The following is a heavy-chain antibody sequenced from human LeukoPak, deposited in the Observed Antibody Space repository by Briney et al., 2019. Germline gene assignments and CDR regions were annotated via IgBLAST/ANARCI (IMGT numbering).Heavy chain of an antibody. CDR2: IYYSGST. J-gene: IGHJ4*02. V-gene: IGHV4-39*07. D-gene: IGHD3-10*01. Sequence: SETLSLTCTVSGGSISSSSYYWGWIRQPPGKGLEWIGSIYYSGSTYYNPSLKSRVTISVDTSKKQFSLKLSSVTAADTALYYCARGGPARISMVRGVSYFDYWGQGTLVTVSS. CDR1: GGSISSSSYY. CDR3: ARGGPARISMVRGVSYFDY.